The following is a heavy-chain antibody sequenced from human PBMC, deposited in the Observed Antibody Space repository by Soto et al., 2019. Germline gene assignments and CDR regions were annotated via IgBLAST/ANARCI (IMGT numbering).Heavy chain of an antibody. CDR3: ARWFEFFGYFDY. CDR2: IYYSGRN. Sequence: SETLSLTCSVSGDSISSGGYYYSWIRQCPGKGLEWIGYIYYSGRNSYNPSLESRVIISVDTSKNQISLRLRSVTAADTAVYYWARWFEFFGYFDYWGQGSLVTVSS. D-gene: IGHD3-10*01. V-gene: IGHV4-31*03. CDR1: GDSISSGGYY. J-gene: IGHJ4*02.